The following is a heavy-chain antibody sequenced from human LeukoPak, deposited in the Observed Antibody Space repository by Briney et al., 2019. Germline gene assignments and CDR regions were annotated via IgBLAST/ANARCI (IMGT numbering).Heavy chain of an antibody. D-gene: IGHD6-19*01. J-gene: IGHJ3*02. V-gene: IGHV1-18*01. CDR1: GYTFTRYG. Sequence: ASVKVSCKASGYTFTRYGMTWVRQAPGQGLEWMGWISGYNGNTNYAQKFQGRVTMTKDTSTSRVYMELRSLRPDDTAVYYCARDSEAVADEEGYDAFDIWGQGTMVTVSS. CDR2: ISGYNGNT. CDR3: ARDSEAVADEEGYDAFDI.